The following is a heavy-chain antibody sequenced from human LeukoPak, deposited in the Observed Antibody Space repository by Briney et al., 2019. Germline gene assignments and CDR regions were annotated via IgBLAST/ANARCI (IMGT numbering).Heavy chain of an antibody. J-gene: IGHJ4*02. CDR3: ARGIRHFDSSMMSDY. V-gene: IGHV4-59*01. D-gene: IGHD3-9*01. Sequence: SETLSLTCTVSGGSISSYYWSWIRQPPGKGLEWIGYIYYSGSTNYNPSLKSRVTISVDTSKNQFSLKLSSVTAADTAVYYCARGIRHFDSSMMSDYWGQGTLVTVSS. CDR2: IYYSGST. CDR1: GGSISSYY.